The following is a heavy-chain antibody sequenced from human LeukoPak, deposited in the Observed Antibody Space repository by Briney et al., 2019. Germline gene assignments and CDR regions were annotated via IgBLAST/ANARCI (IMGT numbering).Heavy chain of an antibody. CDR3: ATHPYSSGWFFDY. J-gene: IGHJ4*02. CDR2: ISGSGGST. Sequence: PGGSLRLSCAASGFTFSSYAMSWVRQAPGKGLEWVSAISGSGGSTYYADSVKGRFTISRDNSKNTLYPQMNSLRAEDTAVYYCATHPYSSGWFFDYWGQGTLVTVSS. V-gene: IGHV3-23*01. D-gene: IGHD6-19*01. CDR1: GFTFSSYA.